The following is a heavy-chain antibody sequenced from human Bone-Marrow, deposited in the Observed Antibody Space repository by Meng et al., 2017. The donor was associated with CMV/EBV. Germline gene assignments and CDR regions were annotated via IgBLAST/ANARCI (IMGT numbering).Heavy chain of an antibody. V-gene: IGHV1-2*02. J-gene: IGHJ5*02. CDR1: GYTSTGYY. CDR3: ARDHAPESSSPPGVNWFDP. D-gene: IGHD2-2*01. CDR2: INPNSGGT. Sequence: ASVKVSCKASGYTSTGYYMHWVRQAPGQGLEWMGWINPNSGGTNYAQKFQGRVTMTRDTSISTAYMELSRLRSDDTAVYYCARDHAPESSSPPGVNWFDPWGQGTLVTVSS.